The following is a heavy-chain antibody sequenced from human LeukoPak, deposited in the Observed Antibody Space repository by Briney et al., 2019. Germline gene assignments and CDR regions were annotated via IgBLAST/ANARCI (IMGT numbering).Heavy chain of an antibody. D-gene: IGHD6-19*01. CDR3: ARAPYTSGWYRGDNDY. Sequence: VGSLRLSCAASGFTFSSYSMNWVRQAPGKGLEWVSYISGSSDTRYYADSVKGRFTISRDNAKNSLYLQMNSLRAEDTAVYYCARAPYTSGWYRGDNDYWGEGTLVTVSS. CDR1: GFTFSSYS. J-gene: IGHJ4*02. V-gene: IGHV3-48*01. CDR2: ISGSSDTR.